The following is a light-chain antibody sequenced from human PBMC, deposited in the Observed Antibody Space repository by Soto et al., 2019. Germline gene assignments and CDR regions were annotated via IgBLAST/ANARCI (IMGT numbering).Light chain of an antibody. Sequence: DIQMTQSPXSLSASVGDRVTITCRASQSISSYLNWYQQKPGKAPKLLIYDASSLESGVPSRFSGSGSGTEFTLTISSLQPDDFATYYCQQYNSYSTFGQGTRLEIK. V-gene: IGKV1-5*01. CDR1: QSISSY. J-gene: IGKJ5*01. CDR2: DAS. CDR3: QQYNSYST.